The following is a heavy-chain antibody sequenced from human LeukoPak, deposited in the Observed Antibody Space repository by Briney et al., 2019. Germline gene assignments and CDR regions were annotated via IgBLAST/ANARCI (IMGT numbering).Heavy chain of an antibody. CDR1: GGTFSSYA. CDR2: IIPILGTA. D-gene: IGHD2-2*02. CDR3: ARGTLGYCSSTSCYIPDDY. Sequence: ASVKVSCKASGGTFSSYAISWVRQAPGQGLDWMGGIIPILGTANYAQKFQGRVTITADESTSTAYMELSSLRSEDTAVYYCARGTLGYCSSTSCYIPDDYWGQGTLVTVSS. J-gene: IGHJ4*02. V-gene: IGHV1-69*13.